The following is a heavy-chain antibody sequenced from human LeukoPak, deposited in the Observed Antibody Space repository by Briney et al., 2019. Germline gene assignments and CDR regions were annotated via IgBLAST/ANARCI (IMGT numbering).Heavy chain of an antibody. CDR3: ARVSSSSGVGY. Sequence: SETLSLTCTVSGGSMSGYYWSWIRQPPGKGLEWIGYIYYSGSTNYNPSLKSRVTISVDTSKNQFSLKLSSVTAADTAVYYCARVSSSSGVGYWGQGTLVTVSS. CDR1: GGSMSGYY. V-gene: IGHV4-59*01. CDR2: IYYSGST. D-gene: IGHD6-6*01. J-gene: IGHJ4*02.